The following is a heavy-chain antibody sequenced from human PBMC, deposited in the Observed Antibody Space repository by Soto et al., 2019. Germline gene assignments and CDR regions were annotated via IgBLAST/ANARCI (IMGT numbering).Heavy chain of an antibody. CDR3: ASAGYYGSGILL. CDR2: ISSSSSTI. J-gene: IGHJ4*02. V-gene: IGHV3-48*02. Sequence: EVQLVESGGGLVQLGGSLRLSCAASGFTFNSYSMNWVRQAPGKGLEWVSCISSSSSTIYYAASVKGRFTMSRDNAKNSLYLQMNSLRDEDTAVYYCASAGYYGSGILLWGQGTLVTVSS. D-gene: IGHD3-10*01. CDR1: GFTFNSYS.